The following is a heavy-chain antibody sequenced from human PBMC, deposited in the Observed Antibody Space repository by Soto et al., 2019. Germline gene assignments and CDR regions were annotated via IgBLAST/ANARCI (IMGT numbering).Heavy chain of an antibody. J-gene: IGHJ4*02. Sequence: SETLSLTCTVSGGSISNLYWSWIRQPAGKGLEWIGRISSNWNTNYNPSLKGRVTISVDTSRNQLSLKLTSVTAADTAVYYCARDEQLLVRGYFDYWGQGALVTGSS. D-gene: IGHD3-10*01. V-gene: IGHV4-4*07. CDR3: ARDEQLLVRGYFDY. CDR1: GGSISNLY. CDR2: ISSNWNT.